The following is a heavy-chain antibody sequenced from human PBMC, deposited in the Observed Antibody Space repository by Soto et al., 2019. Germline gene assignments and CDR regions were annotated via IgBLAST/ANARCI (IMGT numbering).Heavy chain of an antibody. J-gene: IGHJ4*02. V-gene: IGHV4-39*01. D-gene: IGHD6-13*01. CDR3: AGQLRSSAYYFDY. CDR1: GVSISSRSYY. CDR2: IYYSGST. Sequence: SETLPLTCTVSGVSISSRSYYWSWIRQPPGKGLEWIGSIYYSGSTYYNPSLKSRVTISVDTSKNQFSLKLSSVTAADTAVYYCAGQLRSSAYYFDYWGQGTLVTVSS.